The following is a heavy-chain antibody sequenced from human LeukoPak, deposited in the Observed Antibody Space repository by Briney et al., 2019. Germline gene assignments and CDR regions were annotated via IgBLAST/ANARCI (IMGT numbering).Heavy chain of an antibody. Sequence: ASVNVSCKASGYTFTGYYMHWVRQAPGQGLEWMGWINPNSGGTNYAQKFQGRVTMTRDTSISTAYMELSRLRSGDTAVYYCARGGITIFGVVILTNLYYFDYWGQGTLVTVSS. D-gene: IGHD3-3*01. CDR2: INPNSGGT. V-gene: IGHV1-2*02. J-gene: IGHJ4*02. CDR3: ARGGITIFGVVILTNLYYFDY. CDR1: GYTFTGYY.